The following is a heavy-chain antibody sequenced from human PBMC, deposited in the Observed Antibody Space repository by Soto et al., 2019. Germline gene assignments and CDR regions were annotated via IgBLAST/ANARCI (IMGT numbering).Heavy chain of an antibody. J-gene: IGHJ4*02. CDR1: GYSFTIYC. Sequence: PGESLKSAGKGSGYSFTIYCIGWVLHRPGKGLEWMGIIYPGDSDTRYSPSFQGQVTISADKSISTAYLQWSGLGASDTAMYYCATQYCTSSSCYFDSWGQGTLVTVS. CDR3: ATQYCTSSSCYFDS. V-gene: IGHV5-51*01. D-gene: IGHD2-15*01. CDR2: IYPGDSDT.